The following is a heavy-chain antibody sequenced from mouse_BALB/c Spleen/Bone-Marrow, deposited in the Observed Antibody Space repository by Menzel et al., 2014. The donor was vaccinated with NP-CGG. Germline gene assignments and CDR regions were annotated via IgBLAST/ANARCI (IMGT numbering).Heavy chain of an antibody. CDR2: ISGYYGDA. CDR3: ARSGKVRNAMDY. V-gene: IGHV1S137*01. CDR1: GYTFTDHA. Sequence: VQGVESGAKLVRPGVSVKISCKGSGYTFTDHAMHWVKRSHAKSLEWIGLISGYYGDAIYNQKFKGKATMTVDKSSSTAYMELARLTSEDSAIYYCARSGKVRNAMDYWGQGTSVTVSS. J-gene: IGHJ4*01. D-gene: IGHD2-14*01.